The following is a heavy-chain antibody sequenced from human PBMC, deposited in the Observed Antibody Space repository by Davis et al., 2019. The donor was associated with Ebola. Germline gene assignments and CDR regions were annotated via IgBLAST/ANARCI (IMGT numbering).Heavy chain of an antibody. CDR3: ARDNTGDGSWIY. CDR2: IYYSGST. V-gene: IGHV4-30-4*01. CDR1: GGSISSGDYY. Sequence: SETLSLTCTVSGGSISSGDYYWSWIRQPPGKGLEWIGYIYYSGSTYYNPSLKSRVTISVDTSKNQFPLQLSSVTPEDTAVYYCARDNTGDGSWIYWGQGSLVTVSS. D-gene: IGHD3-10*01. J-gene: IGHJ4*02.